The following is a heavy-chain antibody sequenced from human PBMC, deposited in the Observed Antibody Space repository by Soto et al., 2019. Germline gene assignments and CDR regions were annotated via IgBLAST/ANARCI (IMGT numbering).Heavy chain of an antibody. CDR2: ISDDGSKK. J-gene: IGHJ4*02. V-gene: IGHV3-30*18. CDR3: ENRDDGFGEKRIDY. D-gene: IGHD3-10*01. CDR1: GFTFSSYG. Sequence: QVQLVESGGGVVQPGRSLRLSCAASGFTFSSYGMHWVRQAPGKGLEWVAGISDDGSKKDYADSVKGRFTISRDNSKNTLYLQMNSLRAEDTAVYYCENRDDGFGEKRIDYWGQGTLVTVSS.